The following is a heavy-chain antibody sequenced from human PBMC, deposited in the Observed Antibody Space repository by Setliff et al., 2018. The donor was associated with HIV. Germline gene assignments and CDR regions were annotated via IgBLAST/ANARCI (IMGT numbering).Heavy chain of an antibody. Sequence: TLSLTCAVYGGSFSDYYWSWIRQPPGKGLEWIGEINHSGSTNYNPSLKSRVTISVDTSKNQFSLKLSSVTAADTAVYYCARERSLITVRRNFDSWGQGTLVTVSS. CDR3: ARERSLITVRRNFDS. V-gene: IGHV4-34*09. CDR1: GGSFSDYY. CDR2: INHSGST. D-gene: IGHD6-6*01. J-gene: IGHJ4*02.